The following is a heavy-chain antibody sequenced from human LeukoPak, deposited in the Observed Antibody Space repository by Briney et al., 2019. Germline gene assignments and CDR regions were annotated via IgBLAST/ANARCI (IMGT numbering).Heavy chain of an antibody. Sequence: SVKVSCKASGGTFSSYAINWVRQAPGQGLEWMGGIIPIFGTANYEQKFHGRVTITTDESTSAAYMELSSLRSEDTAVYYCARGPRGDYWGQGTLVTVSS. V-gene: IGHV1-69*05. CDR2: IIPIFGTA. CDR1: GGTFSSYA. J-gene: IGHJ4*02. CDR3: ARGPRGDY.